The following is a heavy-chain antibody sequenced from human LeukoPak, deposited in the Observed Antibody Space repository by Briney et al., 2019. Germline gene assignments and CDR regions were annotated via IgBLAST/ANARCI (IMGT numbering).Heavy chain of an antibody. CDR2: MYYSGST. D-gene: IGHD3-16*01. CDR1: GGSISSYY. CDR3: ARGGGLPNWFDP. J-gene: IGHJ5*02. Sequence: SETLSLTCTVSGGSISSYYWSWIRQPPGKRLEWIGYMYYSGSTSYNPSLKSRVTISGDTSKNQFSLKLSSVTAADTAVYYCARGGGLPNWFDPWGQGTLVTVSS. V-gene: IGHV4-59*01.